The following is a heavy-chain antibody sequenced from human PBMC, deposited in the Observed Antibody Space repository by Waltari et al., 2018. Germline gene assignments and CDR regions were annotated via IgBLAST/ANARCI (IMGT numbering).Heavy chain of an antibody. Sequence: QLQLQESGPGLVKPSATLSLTCTVSGGSIRSSSYYWGWSRQPPGKGLEWIGSIYYSGSTYYNPSLKSRVTISVDTSKNQFSLKLSSVTAAETAVYYCARQTWIQLWLYAFDIWGQGTMVTVSS. V-gene: IGHV4-39*01. CDR2: IYYSGST. CDR1: GGSIRSSSYY. CDR3: ARQTWIQLWLYAFDI. D-gene: IGHD5-18*01. J-gene: IGHJ3*02.